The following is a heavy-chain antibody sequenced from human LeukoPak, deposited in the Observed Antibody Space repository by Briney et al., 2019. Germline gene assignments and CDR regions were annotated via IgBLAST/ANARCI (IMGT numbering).Heavy chain of an antibody. Sequence: GGSLRLSCAASGFTFSSYWMSWVRQAPGKGLEWVANIKQDGSEKYYVDSVKGRFTISRDNAKNSLYLQMNSLRAEDTAVYYCARDFHCSGGSCYSGFDYWGQGTLVTVSS. J-gene: IGHJ4*02. D-gene: IGHD2-15*01. V-gene: IGHV3-7*01. CDR3: ARDFHCSGGSCYSGFDY. CDR2: IKQDGSEK. CDR1: GFTFSSYW.